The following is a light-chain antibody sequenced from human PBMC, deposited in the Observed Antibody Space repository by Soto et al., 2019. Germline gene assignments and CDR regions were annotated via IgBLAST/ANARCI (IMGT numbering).Light chain of an antibody. CDR1: QSVGSSY. CDR2: GTS. Sequence: EVVLTESAGTLSLSPGERATLSCRASQSVGSSYLAWYQQKPGQAPRLLIYGTSSRATGIPDRFSGSGSGTDFTLTISNLQAEDVAVYYCQQYHSDPITFGQRTRLEIK. V-gene: IGKV3-20*01. CDR3: QQYHSDPIT. J-gene: IGKJ5*01.